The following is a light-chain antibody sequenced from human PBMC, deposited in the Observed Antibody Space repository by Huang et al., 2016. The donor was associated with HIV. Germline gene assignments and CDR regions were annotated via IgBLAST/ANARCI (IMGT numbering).Light chain of an antibody. Sequence: DIQMTQSPSSLSASVGERVTITCQASQDISNDLNWYQQKPGKAPKLLIYDASNLETGVPSRFCGSGSRTDFTFTISSLQPEDIATYYCQQYDNLPLTFGGGTKVEIK. J-gene: IGKJ4*01. CDR1: QDISND. CDR3: QQYDNLPLT. V-gene: IGKV1-33*01. CDR2: DAS.